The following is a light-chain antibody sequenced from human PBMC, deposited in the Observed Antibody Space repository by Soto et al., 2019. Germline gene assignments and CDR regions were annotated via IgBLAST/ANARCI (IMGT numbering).Light chain of an antibody. CDR3: QQYNNWPSIT. Sequence: EIVMTQSPATLSVSPGERDTLSCRASQSVRNNLAWYQQKPGQAPRLLIYGASTRATGIPARLSGSGSGTEFTLTISSLQSEDFAVYYCQQYNNWPSITFGQGTRLEIK. CDR2: GAS. V-gene: IGKV3-15*01. CDR1: QSVRNN. J-gene: IGKJ5*01.